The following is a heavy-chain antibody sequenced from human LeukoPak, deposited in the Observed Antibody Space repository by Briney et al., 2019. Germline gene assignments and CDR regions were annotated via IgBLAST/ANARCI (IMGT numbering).Heavy chain of an antibody. V-gene: IGHV3-21*01. D-gene: IGHD2-2*01. CDR1: GFTFSSYS. CDR2: ISSSSSYI. Sequence: GGSLRLSCAASGFTFSSYSMNWVRRAPGKGLEWVSSISSSSSYIYYADSVKGRFTISRDNAKNSLYLQMNSLRAEDTAVYYCARDRCSSRSCYLTITQKGYFDLWGRGTVVTVSS. J-gene: IGHJ2*01. CDR3: ARDRCSSRSCYLTITQKGYFDL.